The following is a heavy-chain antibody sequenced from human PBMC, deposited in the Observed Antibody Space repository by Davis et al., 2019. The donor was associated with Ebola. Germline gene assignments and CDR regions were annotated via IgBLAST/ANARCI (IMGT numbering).Heavy chain of an antibody. CDR3: ARARVIMIDY. CDR1: GFTVNNNR. V-gene: IGHV4-59*08. D-gene: IGHD3-3*01. CDR2: IYYSGST. J-gene: IGHJ4*02. Sequence: ESLKISCAASGFTVNNNRMSWVRQAPGKGLEWIGYIYYSGSTYYNPSLKSRVTISVDTSKNQFSLKLSSVTAADTAVYYCARARVIMIDYWGQGTLVTVSS.